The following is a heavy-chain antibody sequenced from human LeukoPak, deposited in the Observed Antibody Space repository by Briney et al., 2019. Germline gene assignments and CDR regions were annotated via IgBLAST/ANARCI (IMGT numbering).Heavy chain of an antibody. CDR1: GFTFSSYG. CDR3: ARGGIVGAAIDY. CDR2: IWYDGSNK. J-gene: IGHJ4*02. D-gene: IGHD1-26*01. Sequence: GRSLRLSCAASGFTFSSYGMHWVRQAPGKGLEWVAVIWYDGSNKYYADSVKGRFTISRDNSKNTLYLQMNSLRAEDTAVYYCARGGIVGAAIDYWGQGTLVTVSS. V-gene: IGHV3-33*01.